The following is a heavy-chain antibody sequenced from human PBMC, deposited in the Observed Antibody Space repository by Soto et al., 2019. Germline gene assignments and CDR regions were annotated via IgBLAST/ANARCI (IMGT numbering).Heavy chain of an antibody. Sequence: SDALCLPCTVSAGSLSRRGYYLGWIRQPPGKGLEWIGTIYYSGSTYYNPSLKSRVTISVDTSKNQFSLKLSSVTAADTAVYYCATRDWFAPWGQRTLV. V-gene: IGHV4-39*01. J-gene: IGHJ5*02. CDR3: ATRDWFAP. CDR2: IYYSGST. CDR1: AGSLSRRGYY.